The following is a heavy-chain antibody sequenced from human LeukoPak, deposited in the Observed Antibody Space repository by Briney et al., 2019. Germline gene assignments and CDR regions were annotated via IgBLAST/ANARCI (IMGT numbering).Heavy chain of an antibody. CDR1: GGSISSYY. V-gene: IGHV4-59*01. J-gene: IGHJ4*02. Sequence: SETLSLTCTVSGGSISSYYWSWIRQPPGKGVEWIGYIYYSGSTNYNPSLKSRVTISVDTSKNQFSLKLSSVTAADTAVYYCARVQAYGGKGYFDYWGQGTLVTVSS. CDR3: ARVQAYGGKGYFDY. D-gene: IGHD4-23*01. CDR2: IYYSGST.